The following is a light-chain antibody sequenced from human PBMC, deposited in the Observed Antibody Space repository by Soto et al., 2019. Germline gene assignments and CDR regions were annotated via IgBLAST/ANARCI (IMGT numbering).Light chain of an antibody. CDR2: STN. J-gene: IGLJ3*02. V-gene: IGLV7-43*01. CDR1: TGAVTSGYY. Sequence: QSVVTQEPSLTVSPGGTVTLTCGSSTGAVTSGYYPIWFQQKPGQPPRALIYSTNNRHSWTPARFSGSLLGGKAALTVSGVQPEDEADYYCLVHYGGVGVFGGGTKLTVL. CDR3: LVHYGGVGV.